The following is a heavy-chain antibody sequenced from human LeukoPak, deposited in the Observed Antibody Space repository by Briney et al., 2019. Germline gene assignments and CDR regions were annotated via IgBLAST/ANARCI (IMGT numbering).Heavy chain of an antibody. Sequence: ASVKVSCKVSGYTLTELSMHWVRQAPGKGLEWMGGFDPEDGETIYAQKFQGRVTMTEDTSTDTAYMELGSLRSEDTAVYYCATDPPKTMRVVKLDYYYGMDVWGHGTTVTVSS. J-gene: IGHJ6*02. CDR1: GYTLTELS. CDR2: FDPEDGET. D-gene: IGHD3-3*01. CDR3: ATDPPKTMRVVKLDYYYGMDV. V-gene: IGHV1-24*01.